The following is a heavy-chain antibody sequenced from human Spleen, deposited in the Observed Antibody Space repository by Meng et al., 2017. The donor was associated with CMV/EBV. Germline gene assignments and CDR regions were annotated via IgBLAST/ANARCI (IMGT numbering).Heavy chain of an antibody. CDR2: IGSSSSNM. CDR1: GFTFSDYY. D-gene: IGHD1-14*01. Sequence: GESLKISCAASGFTFSDYYMTWIRQAPGKGLEWVSSIGSSSSNMYCIDSVKGRFTVSRDNAKNSLFLQMSSLRVEDTGVYYCARDRNRAGYGLDVWGQGTTVTVSS. V-gene: IGHV3-11*04. CDR3: ARDRNRAGYGLDV. J-gene: IGHJ6*02.